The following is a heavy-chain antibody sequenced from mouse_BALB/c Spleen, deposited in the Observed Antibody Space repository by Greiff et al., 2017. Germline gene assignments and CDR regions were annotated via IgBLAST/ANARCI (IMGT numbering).Heavy chain of an antibody. CDR2: ISNGGGST. CDR3: ARGEYDYGAWFAY. CDR1: GFTFSSYT. D-gene: IGHD2-4*01. J-gene: IGHJ3*01. Sequence: EVQVVESGGGLVQPGGSLKLSCAASGFTFSSYTMSWVRQTPEKRLEWVAYISNGGGSTYYPDTVKGRFTISRDNAKNTLYLQMSSLKSEDTAMYYCARGEYDYGAWFAYWGQGTLVTVSA. V-gene: IGHV5-12-2*01.